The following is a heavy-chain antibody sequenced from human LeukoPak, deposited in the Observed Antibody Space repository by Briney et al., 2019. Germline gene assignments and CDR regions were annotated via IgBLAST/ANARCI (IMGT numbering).Heavy chain of an antibody. CDR1: GFTFSSYW. CDR3: ARDTLGEGEDANYAVYYFDY. V-gene: IGHV3-7*01. J-gene: IGHJ4*02. CDR2: TKQDGNEK. Sequence: GGSLRLSCTASGFTFSSYWMSWVRQAPGKGLEWVANTKQDGNEKYYVDSVKGRFTISRDNAKNSLDLQMNSLRAEDTAVYYCARDTLGEGEDANYAVYYFDYWGQGTPVTVSS. D-gene: IGHD4/OR15-4a*01.